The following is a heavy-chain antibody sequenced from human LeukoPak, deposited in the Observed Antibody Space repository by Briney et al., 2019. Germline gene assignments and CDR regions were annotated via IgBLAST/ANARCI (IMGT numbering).Heavy chain of an antibody. J-gene: IGHJ6*02. D-gene: IGHD3-10*01. V-gene: IGHV3-48*02. Sequence: GGSLRLSCAASGFTFISYSMTWVRQAPGKGLEWVSYINSGSSTMYYADSVKGRFAISRDNGKTSLYLQMNSLRDEDTAVYYCARVIAVVRGGGLSYYYAMDVWGQGTTVTVSS. CDR2: INSGSSTM. CDR1: GFTFISYS. CDR3: ARVIAVVRGGGLSYYYAMDV.